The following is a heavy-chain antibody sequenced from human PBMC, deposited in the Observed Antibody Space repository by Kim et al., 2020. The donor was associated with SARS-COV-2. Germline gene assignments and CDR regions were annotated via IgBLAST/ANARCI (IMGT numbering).Heavy chain of an antibody. Sequence: GGSLRLSCAASGFTFSNYWMTWVRRAPGKGLECVANIKPDGTERYYSDSVRGRFTISRDNAKNSLYLQMISLTVEDTAVYYCAKDLGYDTFDYWGQGTLVTVSS. D-gene: IGHD5-12*01. V-gene: IGHV3-7*03. J-gene: IGHJ4*02. CDR2: IKPDGTER. CDR1: GFTFSNYW. CDR3: AKDLGYDTFDY.